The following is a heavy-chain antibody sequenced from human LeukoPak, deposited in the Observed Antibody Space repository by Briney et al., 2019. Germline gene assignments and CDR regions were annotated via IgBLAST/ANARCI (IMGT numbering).Heavy chain of an antibody. J-gene: IGHJ3*02. D-gene: IGHD6-13*01. V-gene: IGHV1-18*01. Sequence: ASVKVSCKASGYTFTNYGISWVRQAPGQGLEWMGWISAYSGNTNYAQKVQGRVTMTTDTSATTAYMELRSLRSDDTAVYYCARDSAAVTHDAFDIWGQGTMVTVSS. CDR2: ISAYSGNT. CDR3: ARDSAAVTHDAFDI. CDR1: GYTFTNYG.